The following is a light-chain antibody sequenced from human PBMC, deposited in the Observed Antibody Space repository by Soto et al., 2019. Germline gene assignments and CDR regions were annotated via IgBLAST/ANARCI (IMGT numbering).Light chain of an antibody. CDR2: EGS. Sequence: QSALAQPASVSGSLGQSITISCTGTNSDIGSYNLVSWYQQHPGKAPKLMIYEGSKRPSGVSNRFSGSKSGYTASLIISGLQTEDEADYYCYSYAGSNTYVFGTGTKLTVL. V-gene: IGLV2-23*01. CDR3: YSYAGSNTYV. J-gene: IGLJ1*01. CDR1: NSDIGSYNL.